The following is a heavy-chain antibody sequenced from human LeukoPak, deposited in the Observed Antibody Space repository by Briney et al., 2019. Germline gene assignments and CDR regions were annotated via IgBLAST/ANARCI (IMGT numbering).Heavy chain of an antibody. CDR1: GSTFGDYA. CDR3: ARDVHGGAFDY. J-gene: IGHJ4*02. V-gene: IGHV3-49*03. D-gene: IGHD4-23*01. CDR2: IRSKAYGGTT. Sequence: GGSLRLSCTASGSTFGDYAMSWFRQAPGKGLEWVGFIRSKAYGGTTEYAASVKGRFTISRDDSKSIAYLQMNSLKTEDTAVYYCARDVHGGAFDYWGQGTLVTVSS.